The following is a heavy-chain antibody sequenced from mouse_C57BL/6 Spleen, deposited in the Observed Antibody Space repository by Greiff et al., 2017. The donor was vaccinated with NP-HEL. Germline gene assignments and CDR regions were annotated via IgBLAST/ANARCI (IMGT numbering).Heavy chain of an antibody. CDR3: ARSLYYGSSYPTWFAY. Sequence: QVQLQQPGAELVKPGASVKMSCKASGYTFTSYWITWVKQRPGQGLEWIGDIYPGSGSTHYNEKFKSKATLTVDTSSSTAYMQLSSLTSEDSAVYYGARSLYYGSSYPTWFAYWGQGTLVTVSA. CDR1: GYTFTSYW. J-gene: IGHJ3*01. D-gene: IGHD1-1*01. V-gene: IGHV1-55*01. CDR2: IYPGSGST.